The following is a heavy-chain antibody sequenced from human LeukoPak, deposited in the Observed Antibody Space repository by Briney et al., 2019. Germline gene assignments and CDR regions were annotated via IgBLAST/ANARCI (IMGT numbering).Heavy chain of an antibody. CDR1: GFTFDDYA. J-gene: IGHJ3*02. CDR3: ARDWRNGGTGTFDI. Sequence: GGSLRLSCAASGFTFDDYAMHWVRQAPGKGLEWVSGISWNSGSIGYADSVKGRFTISRDNAKNSLYLQMNSLRAEDTAVYYCARDWRNGGTGTFDIWGQGTMVTVSS. V-gene: IGHV3-9*01. CDR2: ISWNSGSI. D-gene: IGHD3-16*01.